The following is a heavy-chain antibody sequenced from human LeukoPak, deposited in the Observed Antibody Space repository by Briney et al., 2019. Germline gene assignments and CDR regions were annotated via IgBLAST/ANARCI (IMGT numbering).Heavy chain of an antibody. CDR3: ARAPSEIGGYYPEYFRH. D-gene: IGHD3-3*01. CDR1: GFTFSSYE. Sequence: SGGSLRLSCAASGFTFSSYEMNWVRQAPGKGLVWVSRIKSDGSTNYADSVKGRFTISRDNAKNTLSLQMNSLRPEDTGVYYCARAPSEIGGYYPEYFRHWGQGTLVTVSS. V-gene: IGHV3-74*01. CDR2: IKSDGST. J-gene: IGHJ1*01.